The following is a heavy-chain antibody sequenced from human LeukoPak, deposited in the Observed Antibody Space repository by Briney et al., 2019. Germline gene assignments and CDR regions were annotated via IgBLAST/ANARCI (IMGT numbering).Heavy chain of an antibody. J-gene: IGHJ4*02. CDR2: IYYSGST. CDR3: ARGSTMIVVVGFGY. Sequence: SETLSLTCTVSGGSISSSSYYWGWIRQPPGKGLEWIGSIYYSGSTYYNPSLKSRVTISVDTSKNQFSLKLSSVTAADTAVYYCARGSTMIVVVGFGYWGQGTLVTVSS. V-gene: IGHV4-39*07. CDR1: GGSISSSSYY. D-gene: IGHD3-22*01.